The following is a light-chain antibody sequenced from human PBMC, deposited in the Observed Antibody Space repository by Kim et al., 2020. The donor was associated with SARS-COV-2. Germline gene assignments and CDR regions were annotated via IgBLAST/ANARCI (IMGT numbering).Light chain of an antibody. CDR2: DAS. Sequence: SVSPGERATLSCRASQGVSSYLAWYQQKPGQAPRLLIYDASNRATGIPARFSGSGSGTDFTLTISSLEPEDFAVYYCQQRSNWPGTFGQGTKLEIK. V-gene: IGKV3-11*01. CDR3: QQRSNWPGT. CDR1: QGVSSY. J-gene: IGKJ2*01.